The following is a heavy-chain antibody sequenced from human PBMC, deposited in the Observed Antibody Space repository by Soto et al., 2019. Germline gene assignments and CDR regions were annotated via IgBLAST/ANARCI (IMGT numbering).Heavy chain of an antibody. V-gene: IGHV3-23*01. CDR3: AKSWGDTWQQSAFDI. CDR1: GFSFSSYS. D-gene: IGHD5-18*01. J-gene: IGHJ3*02. Sequence: EVQLLESGGDLIQPGGSLRLSCAASGFSFSSYSMSWVRQVPGKGLEWVSGMSATGVSTYYADSVKGRFTTSRDNSRKTLYLQMNSLRADDTAVYYCAKSWGDTWQQSAFDIWGLGTMVTVSA. CDR2: MSATGVST.